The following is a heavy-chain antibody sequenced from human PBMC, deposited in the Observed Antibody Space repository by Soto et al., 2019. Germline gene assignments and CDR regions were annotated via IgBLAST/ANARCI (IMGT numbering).Heavy chain of an antibody. J-gene: IGHJ6*02. D-gene: IGHD3-10*01. Sequence: EVQLVESGGGLVQPGGSLRLSCAASGFTFSSYSMNWVRQAPGKGLEWVSYISSSSSTIYYSYSVKGRFTISRDNAKNSLYLQMNSLSDDDTAVYYCARGPSITMVRGVIRYYYYGMDVWGQGTTVTVSS. CDR2: ISSSSSTI. CDR3: ARGPSITMVRGVIRYYYYGMDV. V-gene: IGHV3-48*02. CDR1: GFTFSSYS.